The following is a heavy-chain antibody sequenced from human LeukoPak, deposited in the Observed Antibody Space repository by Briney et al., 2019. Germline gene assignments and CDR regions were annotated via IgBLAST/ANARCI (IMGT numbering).Heavy chain of an antibody. CDR1: GFTFSSYS. V-gene: IGHV3-21*01. J-gene: IGHJ4*02. Sequence: PGGSLRLSCAASGFTFSSYSMNWVRQAPGKGLEWVSSISSSSSYIYYADSVKGRFTISRDNAKNSLYLQMNSLRAEDTAVYYCAIGIAAAGKPLIFYWGQGTLVTVSS. CDR3: AIGIAAAGKPLIFY. CDR2: ISSSSSYI. D-gene: IGHD6-13*01.